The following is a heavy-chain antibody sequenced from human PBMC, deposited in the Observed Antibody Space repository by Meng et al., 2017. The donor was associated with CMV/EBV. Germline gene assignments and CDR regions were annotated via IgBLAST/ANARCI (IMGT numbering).Heavy chain of an antibody. CDR2: IGTAGDT. CDR1: GFNFSSYD. D-gene: IGHD6-19*01. J-gene: IGHJ4*02. Sequence: EVHLVESGGGLVQPGGSLRLSCAASGFNFSSYDMHCVRQATGKGLEWVAAIGTAGDTYYPCSVKSRFTISRENAKNSLYLQMNSLRAGDTAVYYCARVTVAGAFDYWGQGTLVTVSS. V-gene: IGHV3-13*01. CDR3: ARVTVAGAFDY.